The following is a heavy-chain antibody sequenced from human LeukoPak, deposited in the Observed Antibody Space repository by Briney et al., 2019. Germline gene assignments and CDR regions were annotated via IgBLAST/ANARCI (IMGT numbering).Heavy chain of an antibody. CDR1: GFTFGDYA. CDR2: IYSGGST. Sequence: GGSLRLSCTTSGFTFGDYAMSWFRQAPGKGLEWVSVIYSGGSTYYADSVKGRFTISRDNSKNTLYLQMNSLRAEDTAVYYCARVLYYDGSGSQYYYYYGLDVWGQGTTVTVSS. V-gene: IGHV3-53*01. J-gene: IGHJ6*02. D-gene: IGHD3-10*01. CDR3: ARVLYYDGSGSQYYYYYGLDV.